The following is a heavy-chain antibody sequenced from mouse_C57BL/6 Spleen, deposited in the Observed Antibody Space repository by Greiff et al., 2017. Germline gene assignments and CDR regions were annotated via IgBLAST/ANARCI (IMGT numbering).Heavy chain of an antibody. V-gene: IGHV1-19*01. Sequence: EVQLQQSGPVLVKPGASVKMSCKASGYTFTDYYMNWVKQSHGKSLEWIGVINPYNGGTSYNQKFKGKATLTVDKSSSTAYMELNSLTSEDSAVYYCARSASGGAMDYWGQGTSVTVAS. J-gene: IGHJ4*01. CDR3: ARSASGGAMDY. CDR1: GYTFTDYY. D-gene: IGHD3-1*01. CDR2: INPYNGGT.